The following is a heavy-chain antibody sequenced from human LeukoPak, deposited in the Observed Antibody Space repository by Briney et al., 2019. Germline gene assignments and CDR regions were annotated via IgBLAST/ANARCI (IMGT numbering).Heavy chain of an antibody. Sequence: QSGGSLRLSCAASVFTFSRYGMHWVRQAPGKGLEWVAVISYDGSKKYYADSVKGRFTISRDSSKNMLYLQMNSQRGEGTSVYYCAKGFSGGPWDACDIWGQGTMVTVSS. CDR3: AKGFSGGPWDACDI. V-gene: IGHV3-30*18. CDR1: VFTFSRYG. J-gene: IGHJ3*02. CDR2: ISYDGSKK. D-gene: IGHD2-15*01.